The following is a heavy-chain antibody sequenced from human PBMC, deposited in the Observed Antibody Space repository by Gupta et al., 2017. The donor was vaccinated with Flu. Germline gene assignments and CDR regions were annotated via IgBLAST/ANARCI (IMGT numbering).Heavy chain of an antibody. CDR2: ISSNGNHI. D-gene: IGHD6-13*01. CDR1: GFTFADYY. Sequence: QIQLVESGGGLVKPGGSLRLSCATSGFTFADYYMSWIRQAPGKGLEWISYISSNGNHIYYVDSVKGRFTISRDTAKNTLYLQMNSLRAEDTAVYYCAKSLLKTQLDYFDFWGQGTLVTVSS. V-gene: IGHV3-11*01. J-gene: IGHJ4*02. CDR3: AKSLLKTQLDYFDF.